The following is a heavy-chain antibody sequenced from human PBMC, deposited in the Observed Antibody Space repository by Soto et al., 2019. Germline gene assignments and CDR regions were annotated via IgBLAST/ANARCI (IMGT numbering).Heavy chain of an antibody. CDR3: AMLGGWSGGSSGMDV. CDR2: IRRKANSYTT. J-gene: IGHJ6*02. Sequence: EVPLVESGGGLVQPGGSLRLSCAASGLIFSDYHMDWVRQAPGKGLEWVGRIRRKANSYTTEYAASVKGRFTISGDDSKSSLYLQMNSLISADTAVYYCAMLGGWSGGSSGMDVWGQGTTVTVSS. D-gene: IGHD6-19*01. CDR1: GLIFSDYH. V-gene: IGHV3-72*01.